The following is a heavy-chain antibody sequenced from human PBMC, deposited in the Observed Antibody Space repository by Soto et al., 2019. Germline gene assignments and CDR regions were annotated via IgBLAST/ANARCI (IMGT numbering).Heavy chain of an antibody. D-gene: IGHD7-27*01. CDR3: ARDPKTSGGQHWAFNYFDS. J-gene: IGHJ4*02. Sequence: GGSLRLSCAASGFSFSISPMHWVRQAPGKGPEWVALISYDGTNKFYAGSVKGRFTISRDNSKSTLYLQVDSLRPEDAAVYYCARDPKTSGGQHWAFNYFDSWGQGTLVTVSS. CDR1: GFSFSISP. CDR2: ISYDGTNK. V-gene: IGHV3-30-3*01.